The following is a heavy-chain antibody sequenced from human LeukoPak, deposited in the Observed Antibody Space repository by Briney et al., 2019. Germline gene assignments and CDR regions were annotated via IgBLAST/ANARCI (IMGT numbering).Heavy chain of an antibody. CDR1: GFTFSSYS. J-gene: IGHJ4*02. D-gene: IGHD3-22*01. CDR2: ISSSSSYI. CDR3: ARDPVAAYYDSSAVDY. Sequence: GGSLRLSCAASGFTFSSYSMNWVRQAPGKGLEWVSSISSSSSYIYYADSVKGRFTISRDNAKNSLYLQMSSLRAEDTVVYYCARDPVAAYYDSSAVDYWGQGTLVTVSS. V-gene: IGHV3-21*01.